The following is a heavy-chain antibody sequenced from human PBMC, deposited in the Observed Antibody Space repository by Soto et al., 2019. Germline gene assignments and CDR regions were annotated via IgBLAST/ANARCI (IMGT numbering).Heavy chain of an antibody. Sequence: GGSLRLSCAASGFTFSSYGMHWVRQAPGKGLEWVAVIWYDGSNKYYADSVKGRFTISRDNSKNTLYLQMNSLRAEDTAVYYCARAVVLMVDGMDVWGQGTTVTVSS. CDR2: IWYDGSNK. CDR1: GFTFSSYG. D-gene: IGHD2-8*01. J-gene: IGHJ6*02. CDR3: ARAVVLMVDGMDV. V-gene: IGHV3-33*01.